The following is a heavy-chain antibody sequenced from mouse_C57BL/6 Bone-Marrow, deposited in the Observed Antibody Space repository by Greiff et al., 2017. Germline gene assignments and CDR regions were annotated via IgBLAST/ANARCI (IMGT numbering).Heavy chain of an antibody. Sequence: EVQLVESGGGLVQPGGSLKLSCAASGFTFSDYYMYWVRQTPEKRLEWVAYISNGGGSTYYPDTVKGRFTISRDNAKNTLYLQMSRLKSEDTAMYYCARRDYGSSGAMDYWGQGTSVTVSS. CDR2: ISNGGGST. D-gene: IGHD1-1*01. V-gene: IGHV5-12*01. CDR1: GFTFSDYY. CDR3: ARRDYGSSGAMDY. J-gene: IGHJ4*01.